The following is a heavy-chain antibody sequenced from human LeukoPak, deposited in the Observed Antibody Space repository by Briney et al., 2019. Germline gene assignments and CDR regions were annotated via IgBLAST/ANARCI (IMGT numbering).Heavy chain of an antibody. CDR1: GHTFTNYY. CDR2: INPNGGST. D-gene: IGHD6-13*01. J-gene: IGHJ4*02. Sequence: ASVKASCKASGHTFTNYYIHWVRQAPGQGLEWTGIINPNGGSTSYAQKLQGRVTMTRDTSTSTVYIELSSLRSEDTAVYYCAATMEGYSSSWFPCWGQGTLVTVSS. CDR3: AATMEGYSSSWFPC. V-gene: IGHV1-46*01.